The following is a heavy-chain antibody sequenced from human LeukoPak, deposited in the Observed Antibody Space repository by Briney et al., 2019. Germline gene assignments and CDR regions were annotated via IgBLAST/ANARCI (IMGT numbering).Heavy chain of an antibody. J-gene: IGHJ4*02. CDR2: ISSSSTI. V-gene: IGHV3-48*02. D-gene: IGHD1-1*01. CDR3: ARSRNWPPYFDY. Sequence: GGSLRLSCAASGFTFSSYSMNWVRQAPGKGLEWVSYISSSSTIYYADSVKGRFTISRDNAKNSLYLQMNSLRDEDTAVYYCARSRNWPPYFDYWGQGTLVTVS. CDR1: GFTFSSYS.